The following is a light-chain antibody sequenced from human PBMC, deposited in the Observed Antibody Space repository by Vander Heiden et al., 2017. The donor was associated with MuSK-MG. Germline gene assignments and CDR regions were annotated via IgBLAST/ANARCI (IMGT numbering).Light chain of an antibody. CDR2: GAF. Sequence: EIVMTQSPATLSVSPGERATLSCRASQSVSSNLAWYQKKPGQAPRLLIYGAFTRATGIPARFSGSGSGTEFTLTISSLQSEDFAVFYCQQYNNGPPITFGPGTRLEIK. CDR3: QQYNNGPPIT. V-gene: IGKV3-15*01. J-gene: IGKJ5*01. CDR1: QSVSSN.